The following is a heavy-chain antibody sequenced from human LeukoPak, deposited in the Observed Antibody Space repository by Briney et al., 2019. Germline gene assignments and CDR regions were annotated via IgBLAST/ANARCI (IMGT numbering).Heavy chain of an antibody. V-gene: IGHV3-7*01. CDR2: INQDGTEK. D-gene: IGHD3-10*01. CDR3: AKVAKYYYGPETYYFFEQ. CDR1: GFSFSTYW. J-gene: IGHJ4*02. Sequence: GGSLRLSCAASGFSFSTYWMTWVRQAPGEGLEWVANINQDGTEKYYVDSVKGRFTISRDYAKNSLYLHMNSLRVEDTAVYYCAKVAKYYYGPETYYFFEQWGQGTPVTASS.